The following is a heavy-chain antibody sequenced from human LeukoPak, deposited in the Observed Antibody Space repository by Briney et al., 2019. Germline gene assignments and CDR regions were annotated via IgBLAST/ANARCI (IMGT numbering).Heavy chain of an antibody. Sequence: MASETLSLTCTVSGGSISSHYWSWIRQPPGKGLEWIGYFHNSGGTNYNPSLRSRLTISGDTTKNQFSLKLSSVTAADTTVYYCARALWAYGGYEYVVYWGQGTLVTVSS. CDR2: FHNSGGT. CDR3: ARALWAYGGYEYVVY. D-gene: IGHD4-17*01. CDR1: GGSISSHY. J-gene: IGHJ4*02. V-gene: IGHV4-59*11.